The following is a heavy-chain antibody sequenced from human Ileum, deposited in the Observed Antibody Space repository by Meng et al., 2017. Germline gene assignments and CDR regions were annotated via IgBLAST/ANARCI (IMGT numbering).Heavy chain of an antibody. V-gene: IGHV1-2*02. CDR2: INPNSGGT. J-gene: IGHJ4*01. Sequence: ASVKVSCKASGYTFTGYYMNWVRQAPGQGLEWMGWINPNSGGTNYAPKFQGRVTMTGDTSISTVSMELSSLTSDDTAVYYCARAGSYCSGGSCFPSIYWGQGTLVTVSS. CDR1: GYTFTGYY. D-gene: IGHD2-15*01. CDR3: ARAGSYCSGGSCFPSIY.